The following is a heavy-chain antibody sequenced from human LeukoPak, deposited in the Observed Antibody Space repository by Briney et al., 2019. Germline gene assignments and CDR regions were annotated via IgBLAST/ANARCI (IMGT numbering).Heavy chain of an antibody. V-gene: IGHV3-11*04. CDR1: GFTFSDYY. D-gene: IGHD6-25*01. J-gene: IGHJ4*02. CDR2: ISGSENYI. Sequence: PGGSLRLSCEASGFTFSDYYMSWIRQAPGKGLEWLAYISGSENYIYYADSVKGRFTISRDNAKNSVYLQMDSLRVEDTARHYCARDFIPAATFHSWGQGTRVTVSS. CDR3: ARDFIPAATFHS.